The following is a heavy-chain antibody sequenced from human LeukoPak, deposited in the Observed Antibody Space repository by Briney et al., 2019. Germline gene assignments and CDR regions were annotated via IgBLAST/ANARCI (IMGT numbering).Heavy chain of an antibody. V-gene: IGHV3-64*01. CDR1: GFTFSSYA. CDR2: ISSNGGST. J-gene: IGHJ6*03. Sequence: PGGSLRLSCAASGFTFSSYAMHWVRQAPGKGLEYVSAISSNGGSTYYANSVKGRLTISRDNSKNTLYLQMNSLRAEDTAVYYCAGDYYYYYMDVWGKGTTVTVSS. CDR3: AGDYYYYYMDV.